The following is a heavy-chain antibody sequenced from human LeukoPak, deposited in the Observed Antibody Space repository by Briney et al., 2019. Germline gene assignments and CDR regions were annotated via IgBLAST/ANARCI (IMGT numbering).Heavy chain of an antibody. J-gene: IGHJ5*02. CDR1: GFTFDNYG. V-gene: IGHV3-20*04. CDR3: ARERRATLNWFDP. Sequence: GGSLRLSCAASGFTFDNYGINWVRQAPGKGLEWVSRIHWNGGRTGYADSVKGRFTISRDNAKNSLYLQMNSLRAEDTAVYYCARERRATLNWFDPWGQGTLVTVSS. CDR2: IHWNGGRT.